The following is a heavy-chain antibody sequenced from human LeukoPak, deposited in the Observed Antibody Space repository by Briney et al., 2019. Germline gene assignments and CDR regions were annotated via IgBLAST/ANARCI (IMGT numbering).Heavy chain of an antibody. CDR3: ARDQVAAPLGREVGLPSVVVRFDP. V-gene: IGHV3-21*01. Sequence: GGSLRLSCAASGFTFSSYSMNWVRQAPGKGLEWVSSISSSSSYIYYADSVKGRFTISRDNAKNSLYLQMNSLRAEDTAVYYCARDQVAAPLGREVGLPSVVVRFDPWGQGTLVTVSS. D-gene: IGHD6-6*01. CDR1: GFTFSSYS. J-gene: IGHJ5*02. CDR2: ISSSSSYI.